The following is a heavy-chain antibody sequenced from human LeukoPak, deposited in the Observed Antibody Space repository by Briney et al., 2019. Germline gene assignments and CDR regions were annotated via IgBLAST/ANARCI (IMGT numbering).Heavy chain of an antibody. CDR1: GYTFTTYG. J-gene: IGHJ4*02. V-gene: IGHV1-18*01. CDR2: ISGYNGDT. Sequence: ASVKVSCKASGYTFTTYGISWVRQAPGQGLEWMGWISGYNGDTNYAQKVQGRVTMTTDTSTSTAYMELRSLRSDDTAVYYCARRSHANNNYRSTNNPGSFDFWGQGTLLTVSS. CDR3: ARRSHANNNYRSTNNPGSFDF. D-gene: IGHD2-8*01.